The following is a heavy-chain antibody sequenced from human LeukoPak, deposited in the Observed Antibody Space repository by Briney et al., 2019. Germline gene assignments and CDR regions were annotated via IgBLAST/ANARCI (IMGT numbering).Heavy chain of an antibody. CDR2: INSDGSST. CDR1: GFTFSSYW. Sequence: PGGSLRLSCAASGFTFSSYWMHWVRQAPGKGLVWVSRINSDGSSTSYADSVKGRFTISRDNAKNTLYLQMSSLRAEDTAVYYCARDRIAADWFDPWGQGTLVTVSS. D-gene: IGHD6-13*01. CDR3: ARDRIAADWFDP. J-gene: IGHJ5*02. V-gene: IGHV3-74*01.